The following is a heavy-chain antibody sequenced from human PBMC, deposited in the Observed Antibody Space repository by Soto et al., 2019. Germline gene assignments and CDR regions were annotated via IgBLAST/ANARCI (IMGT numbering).Heavy chain of an antibody. CDR1: SGSISSSNW. J-gene: IGHJ3*02. CDR3: ARNSYDSSGYLGWAFDI. V-gene: IGHV4-4*02. CDR2: IYHSGST. Sequence: QVQLQESGPGLVKPSGTLSLTCAVSSGSISSSNWWGWVRQPPGKGLEWIGEIYHSGSTNYNPSLKSRVTISVDKSKNQFSLKLSSVTAADTAVYYCARNSYDSSGYLGWAFDIWGQGTMVTVSS. D-gene: IGHD3-22*01.